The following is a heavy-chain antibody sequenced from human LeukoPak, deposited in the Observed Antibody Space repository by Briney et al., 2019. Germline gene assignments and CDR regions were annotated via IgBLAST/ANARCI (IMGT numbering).Heavy chain of an antibody. V-gene: IGHV4-34*01. CDR2: INHSGST. CDR1: GGSFSGYY. Sequence: SETLSLTCAVYGGSFSGYYWSWIRQPPGKGLEWIGEINHSGSTNYNPSLKSRVTMSVDTSKNQFSLKLSSVTAADTAVYYCARVLLWFGEARYFDYWGQGTLVTVSS. J-gene: IGHJ4*02. CDR3: ARVLLWFGEARYFDY. D-gene: IGHD3-10*01.